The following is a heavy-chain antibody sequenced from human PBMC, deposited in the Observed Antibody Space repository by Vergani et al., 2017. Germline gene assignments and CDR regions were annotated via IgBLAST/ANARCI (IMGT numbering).Heavy chain of an antibody. Sequence: QVQLQQWGAGLLKPSETLSLTCAVYGGSFSGYYWSWIRQPPGKGLEWIGEINHSGSTNYNPSLKSRVTISVDTSKNQFSLKLSSVTAADTAVYYCARGIVXVPAAMHYYYYMDVWGKGTTVTVSS. V-gene: IGHV4-34*01. J-gene: IGHJ6*03. CDR2: INHSGST. D-gene: IGHD2-2*01. CDR3: ARGIVXVPAAMHYYYYMDV. CDR1: GGSFSGYY.